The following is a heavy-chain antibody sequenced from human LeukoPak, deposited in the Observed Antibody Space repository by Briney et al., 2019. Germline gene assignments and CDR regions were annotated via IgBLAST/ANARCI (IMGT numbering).Heavy chain of an antibody. V-gene: IGHV1-46*01. Sequence: ASVKVSCKGSGYIFTNFGINWVRQAPGQGLEWMGIINPSGGSTSYAQKFQGRVTMTRDTSTGTVYMELSSLRSEDTAVYYCARERELLTDYWGQGTLVTVSS. CDR3: ARERELLTDY. D-gene: IGHD1-26*01. CDR1: GYIFTNFG. CDR2: INPSGGST. J-gene: IGHJ4*02.